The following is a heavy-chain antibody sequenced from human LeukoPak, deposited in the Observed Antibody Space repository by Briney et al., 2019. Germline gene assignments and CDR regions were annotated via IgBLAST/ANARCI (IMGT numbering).Heavy chain of an antibody. D-gene: IGHD3-10*01. CDR2: ISGSGGST. Sequence: GGSLRLSCAASGFTFSSYAMSWVRQAPGKGLEWVSAISGSGGSTYYADSVKGRFTISRDNSKNTLYPQMNSLRAEDTAVYYCAKPYLWFGELGYWGQGTLVTVSS. CDR1: GFTFSSYA. CDR3: AKPYLWFGELGY. V-gene: IGHV3-23*01. J-gene: IGHJ4*02.